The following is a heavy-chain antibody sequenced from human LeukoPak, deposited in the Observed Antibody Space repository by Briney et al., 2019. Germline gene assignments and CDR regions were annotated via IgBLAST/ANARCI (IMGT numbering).Heavy chain of an antibody. Sequence: GASVTVSCKASGYTFTSYDINWVRQAAGQGREWMGWMNPNSGNTVYAQKCQGRVTITRTTSISTPYMELSSLRSEDTAVYYCARSSSSNYYYGMDVWGQGTTVTVSS. CDR2: MNPNSGNT. D-gene: IGHD6-6*01. CDR1: GYTFTSYD. V-gene: IGHV1-8*01. J-gene: IGHJ6*02. CDR3: ARSSSSNYYYGMDV.